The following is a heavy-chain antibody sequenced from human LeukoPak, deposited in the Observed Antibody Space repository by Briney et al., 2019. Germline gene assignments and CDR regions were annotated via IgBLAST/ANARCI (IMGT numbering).Heavy chain of an antibody. CDR2: INYSGST. CDR3: ARYAPDIVVVPAAREGYYFDY. D-gene: IGHD2-2*01. Sequence: SETLSLTCAVYGGSFSGYYWSWIRQPPGKGLEWIGEINYSGSTNYNPSLKSRVTISVDTSKNQFSLKLSSVTAADTAVYYCARYAPDIVVVPAAREGYYFDYWGQGTLVTVSS. V-gene: IGHV4-34*01. J-gene: IGHJ4*02. CDR1: GGSFSGYY.